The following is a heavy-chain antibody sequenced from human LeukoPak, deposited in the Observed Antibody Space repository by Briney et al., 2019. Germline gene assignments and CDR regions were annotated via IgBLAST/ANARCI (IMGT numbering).Heavy chain of an antibody. D-gene: IGHD5-12*01. J-gene: IGHJ4*02. V-gene: IGHV1-69*05. Sequence: EASVKVSCKASGGTLSSYAISWVRQAPGQGLEWMGGIIPIFGTANYAQKFQGRVTMTRDTSISTAYMELSRLRSDDTAVYYCARDFDSGYPKGGYWGQGTLVTVSS. CDR1: GGTLSSYA. CDR2: IIPIFGTA. CDR3: ARDFDSGYPKGGY.